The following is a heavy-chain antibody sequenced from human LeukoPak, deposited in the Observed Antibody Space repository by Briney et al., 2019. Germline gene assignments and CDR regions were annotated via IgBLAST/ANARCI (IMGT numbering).Heavy chain of an antibody. Sequence: WGSLSLSCAASGFTFSSFGMHWVRQAPGKGLEWVAIIWSDGSNEVYIESVKGRFTISRDNSKNTLYLHMNSLRGEDAAMYFCARGCGGGPGCYILDYWGQGTLVTVSS. J-gene: IGHJ4*02. CDR1: GFTFSSFG. CDR2: IWSDGSNE. CDR3: ARGCGGGPGCYILDY. V-gene: IGHV3-33*01. D-gene: IGHD2-15*01.